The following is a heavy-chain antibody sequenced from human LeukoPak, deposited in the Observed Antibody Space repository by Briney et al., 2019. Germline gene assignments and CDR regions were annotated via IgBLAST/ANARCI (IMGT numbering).Heavy chain of an antibody. D-gene: IGHD2-2*01. J-gene: IGHJ3*02. V-gene: IGHV3-30*02. Sequence: QPGGSLRLSCAASGFTFSSYGMHWVRQAPGKGLVWVAFIRYDGSNKYYADSVKGRFTISRDNSKNTLYLQMNSLRAEDTAVYYCASAIVVVPAAPWNAFYIWGQGTMVTVSS. CDR3: ASAIVVVPAAPWNAFYI. CDR1: GFTFSSYG. CDR2: IRYDGSNK.